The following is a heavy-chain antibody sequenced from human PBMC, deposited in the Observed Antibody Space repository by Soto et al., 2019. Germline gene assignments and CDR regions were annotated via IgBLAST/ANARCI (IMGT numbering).Heavy chain of an antibody. Sequence: QLQLQESGPGLVKPSETLSLTCTVSGGSISSSSYYWGWIRQPPGKGLEWIGRIDYTGSTYYNPSRQSRGTMSVGTADTPRARRLGPAAAAATAVYYCARAGEHTLSSPGAFDIWGQGTMVTVSS. CDR1: GGSISSSSYY. J-gene: IGHJ3*02. V-gene: IGHV4-39*01. CDR3: ARAGEHTLSSPGAFDI. CDR2: IDYTGST.